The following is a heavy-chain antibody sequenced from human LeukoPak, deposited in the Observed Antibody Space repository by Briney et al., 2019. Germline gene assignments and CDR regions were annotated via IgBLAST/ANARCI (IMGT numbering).Heavy chain of an antibody. J-gene: IGHJ4*02. CDR3: TTTGYSYGSGLDY. V-gene: IGHV3-15*01. CDR2: IKSKTDGGTI. D-gene: IGHD5-18*01. Sequence: GGSLRLSCAASGFTFSNAWMSWVRQAPGKGLEWVGRIKSKTDGGTIDYAAPVKGRFTISRDDSKNTLYLQMNSLNTEDTAVYYCTTTGYSYGSGLDYWGQGTLVTVSS. CDR1: GFTFSNAW.